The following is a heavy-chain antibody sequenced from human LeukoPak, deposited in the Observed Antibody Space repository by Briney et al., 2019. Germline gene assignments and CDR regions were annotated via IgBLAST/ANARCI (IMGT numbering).Heavy chain of an antibody. CDR1: GGSISNYF. D-gene: IGHD4-17*01. CDR2: IYSSGTS. J-gene: IGHJ3*02. Sequence: SATLSLTCAVSGGSISNYFWSWVRQPAGKGLECLGRIYSSGTSYYNPSLKSRVTMSVDTSKTQFSLKLSSVTAADTAVYYCARGYGEATREAFDIWGLGTMVTVSS. CDR3: ARGYGEATREAFDI. V-gene: IGHV4-4*07.